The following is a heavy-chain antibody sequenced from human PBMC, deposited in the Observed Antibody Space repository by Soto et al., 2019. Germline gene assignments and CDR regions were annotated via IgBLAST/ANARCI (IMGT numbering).Heavy chain of an antibody. D-gene: IGHD2-15*01. Sequence: GESLKISCKGSGYSFTSYWIGWARQMPGKGLEWMGIIYPGDSDTRYSPSFQGQVTISADKSISTAYLQWSSLKASDTAMYYCARQDCSGGSCYFNGMDVWGQGTTVTVSS. CDR2: IYPGDSDT. CDR1: GYSFTSYW. V-gene: IGHV5-51*01. J-gene: IGHJ6*02. CDR3: ARQDCSGGSCYFNGMDV.